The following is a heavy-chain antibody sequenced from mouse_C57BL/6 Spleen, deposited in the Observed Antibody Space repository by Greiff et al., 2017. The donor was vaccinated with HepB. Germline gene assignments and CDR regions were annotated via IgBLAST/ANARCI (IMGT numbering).Heavy chain of an antibody. Sequence: EVNVVESEGGLVQPGSSMKLSCPASGFTFSDYYMAWVRQVPEKGLEWVANINYDGSSTYYLDSLKSRFIISRDNAKNILYLQMSSLKSEDTATYYCAREEGLRRGYFDYWGQGTTLTVSS. CDR1: GFTFSDYY. V-gene: IGHV5-16*01. D-gene: IGHD1-2*01. CDR3: AREEGLRRGYFDY. CDR2: INYDGSST. J-gene: IGHJ2*01.